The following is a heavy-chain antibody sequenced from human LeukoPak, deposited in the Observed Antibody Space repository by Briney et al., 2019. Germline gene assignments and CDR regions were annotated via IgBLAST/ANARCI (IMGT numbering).Heavy chain of an antibody. J-gene: IGHJ1*01. CDR3: ARGGAARLHFQN. V-gene: IGHV4-59*01. CDR1: VGSTSTYY. Sequence: PSETLSLTCTVSVGSTSTYYWNWFRQPPGRGLERIGYIYHSGSTNYNPSLQSRVTISVDTSKNQFSLNLNSVTAADTAVYYCARGGAARLHFQNWGQGTLVTVSS. CDR2: IYHSGST. D-gene: IGHD6-6*01.